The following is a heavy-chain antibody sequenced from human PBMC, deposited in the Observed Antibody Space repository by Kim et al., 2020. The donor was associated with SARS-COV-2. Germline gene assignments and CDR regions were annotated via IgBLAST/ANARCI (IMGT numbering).Heavy chain of an antibody. J-gene: IGHJ5*02. CDR2: ISYDGSNK. V-gene: IGHV3-30*04. CDR3: ARAGWSNRFDP. D-gene: IGHD2-15*01. CDR1: GFTFSSYA. Sequence: GGSLRLSCAASGFTFSSYAMHWVRQAPGKGPEWVAVISYDGSNKYYADSVKGRFTISRDNSKNTLYLQMNSLRAEDTAVYYCARAGWSNRFDPWGQGTLV.